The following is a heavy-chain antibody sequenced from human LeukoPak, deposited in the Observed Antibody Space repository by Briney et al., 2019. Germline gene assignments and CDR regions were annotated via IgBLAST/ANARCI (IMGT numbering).Heavy chain of an antibody. CDR1: GYTFTRYG. Sequence: ASVTVSCKASGYTFTRYGISWVRQAPGQGLEWMTWISAYNGYTNYAEKLQGRVTMTTDTSTTTAYMELRGLRSDDTAVYYCARDHMLRSAAGTLDNWGQGTLVTVSS. V-gene: IGHV1-18*01. J-gene: IGHJ4*02. CDR3: ARDHMLRSAAGTLDN. D-gene: IGHD6-13*01. CDR2: ISAYNGYT.